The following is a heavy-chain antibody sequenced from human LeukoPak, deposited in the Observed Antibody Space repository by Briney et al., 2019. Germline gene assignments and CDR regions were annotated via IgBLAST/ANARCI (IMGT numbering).Heavy chain of an antibody. V-gene: IGHV1-8*01. D-gene: IGHD3-10*01. Sequence: ASVKVSCKASGYTFTSYDINWVRQATGQGLEWMGWMNPNSGNTGYAQKFQGRVTMTRNTSISTAYMELSSLRSEDTAVYYCARGGITMVRGVTPYYYYYGMDVWGQGTTVTVSS. CDR1: GYTFTSYD. CDR2: MNPNSGNT. J-gene: IGHJ6*02. CDR3: ARGGITMVRGVTPYYYYYGMDV.